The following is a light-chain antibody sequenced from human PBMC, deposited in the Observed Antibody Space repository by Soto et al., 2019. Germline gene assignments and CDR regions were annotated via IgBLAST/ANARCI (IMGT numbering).Light chain of an antibody. V-gene: IGKV1-12*01. J-gene: IGKJ5*01. Sequence: DIQMTQSPSSVSASVGDRVTITCRACQSISSSLAWYQQKPGTVPKLLIYAASTLQSGVPSRFSGSGAGTEFTLSITSLQPEDFGTYYCQQGDSFPITFGRGTRLEIK. CDR2: AAS. CDR3: QQGDSFPIT. CDR1: QSISSS.